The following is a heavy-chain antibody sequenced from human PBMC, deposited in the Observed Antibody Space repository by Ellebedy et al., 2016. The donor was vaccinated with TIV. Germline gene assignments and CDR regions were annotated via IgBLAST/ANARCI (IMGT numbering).Heavy chain of an antibody. V-gene: IGHV1-69*05. CDR1: GGTFSSYA. Sequence: SVKVSXXASGGTFSSYAISWVRQAPGQGLEWMGGIIPIFGTANYAQKFQGRVTITTDESTSTAYMELSSLRSEDTAVYYCARGKRGYSGYDFDYWGQGTLVTVSS. CDR3: ARGKRGYSGYDFDY. CDR2: IIPIFGTA. J-gene: IGHJ4*02. D-gene: IGHD5-12*01.